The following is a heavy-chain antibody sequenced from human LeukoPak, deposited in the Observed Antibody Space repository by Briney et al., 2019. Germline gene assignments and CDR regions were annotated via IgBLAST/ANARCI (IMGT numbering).Heavy chain of an antibody. CDR3: ARDLTLLVGATDY. J-gene: IGHJ4*02. D-gene: IGHD1-26*01. Sequence: GGSLRLSCAASGFTFSAFAMSWVRQAPGKGLEWVSSISDSSSYINFADSVKGRFTISRDDAKNSLYLQMNSLRAEDTAVYYCARDLTLLVGATDYWGQGTLVTVSS. V-gene: IGHV3-21*01. CDR1: GFTFSAFA. CDR2: ISDSSSYI.